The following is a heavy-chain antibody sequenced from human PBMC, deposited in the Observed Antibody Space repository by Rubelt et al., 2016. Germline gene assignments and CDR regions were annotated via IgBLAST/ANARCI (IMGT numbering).Heavy chain of an antibody. J-gene: IGHJ3*02. Sequence: GKGLEWVSTISDSGGITYYGDSVKGRFTISRHNSKNTLYLQMNSLRAEDTAVYYCATRGVITLPNDAFDIWGQGTMVTVSS. CDR2: ISDSGGIT. V-gene: IGHV3-23*01. D-gene: IGHD3-10*01. CDR3: ATRGVITLPNDAFDI.